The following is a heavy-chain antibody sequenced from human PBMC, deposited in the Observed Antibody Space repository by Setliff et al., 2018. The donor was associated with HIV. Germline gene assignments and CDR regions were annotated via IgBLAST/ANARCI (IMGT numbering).Heavy chain of an antibody. V-gene: IGHV4-4*07. Sequence: SETLSLTCTLSGGSFGDYHWSWIRQPAGRGLEWIGRIFRSGTTDYKFSLKSRVTISLDTSRNQFSLRLTSVTAEDTAVYYCARDRHYSGLGSYGPWGPGTLVTVSS. D-gene: IGHD3-10*01. CDR1: GGSFGDYH. CDR2: IFRSGTT. J-gene: IGHJ5*02. CDR3: ARDRHYSGLGSYGP.